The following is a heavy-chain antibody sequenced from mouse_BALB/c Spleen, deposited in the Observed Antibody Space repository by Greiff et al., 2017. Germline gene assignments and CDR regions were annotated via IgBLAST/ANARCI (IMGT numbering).Heavy chain of an antibody. D-gene: IGHD2-10*02. CDR1: GFTFSDYY. Sequence: EVMLVESGGGLVKPGGSLKLSCAASGFTFSDYYMYWVRQTPEKRLEWVATISDGGSYTYYPDRVKGRFTISRDNAKNNLYLQMSSLKSEDTAMYYCASLSVYGNYFADWGQGTLVTVSA. J-gene: IGHJ3*01. V-gene: IGHV5-4*02. CDR2: ISDGGSYT. CDR3: ASLSVYGNYFAD.